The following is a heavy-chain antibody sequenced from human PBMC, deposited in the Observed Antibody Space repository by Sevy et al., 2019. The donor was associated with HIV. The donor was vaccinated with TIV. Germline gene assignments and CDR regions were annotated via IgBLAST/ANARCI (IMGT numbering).Heavy chain of an antibody. J-gene: IGHJ3*02. CDR1: GFTFSTYG. D-gene: IGHD3-10*01. V-gene: IGHV3-33*01. CDR3: ARGLPQYYGSGSYYDAFDI. Sequence: GGSLRLSCEASGFTFSTYGMHWVRQAPGKGLEWVALIWYDGSNKYYADSVKVRFTISRDNSKNTLYLQMNSLRAEDTAVYYCARGLPQYYGSGSYYDAFDIWGQGTMVTVSS. CDR2: IWYDGSNK.